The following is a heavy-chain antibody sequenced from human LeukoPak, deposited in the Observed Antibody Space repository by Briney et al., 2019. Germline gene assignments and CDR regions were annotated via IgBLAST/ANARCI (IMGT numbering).Heavy chain of an antibody. J-gene: IGHJ5*02. CDR1: GGSISSYY. Sequence: PSETLSLTCTVPGGSISSYYWSWIRQSPGKGLECIGYIHYTGSTNHNPSLKSRVTISVETSKNQFSLKLKSVTAADTAVYYCARGGYYGSGNDFRFDPWGQGTLVTVSS. V-gene: IGHV4-59*01. D-gene: IGHD3-10*01. CDR3: ARGGYYGSGNDFRFDP. CDR2: IHYTGST.